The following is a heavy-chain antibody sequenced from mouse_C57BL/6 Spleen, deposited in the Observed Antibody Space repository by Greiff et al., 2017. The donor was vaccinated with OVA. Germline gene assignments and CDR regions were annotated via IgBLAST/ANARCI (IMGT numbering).Heavy chain of an antibody. Sequence: VQLQQSGAELVRPGTSVKLSCKASGYTFTSYWMHWVKQRPGQGLEWIGVIDPSDSYTNYNQKFKGKATLTVDTSSSTAYMQLSSLTSEDSAVYYCARGDGSSPMDYWGQGTSVTVSS. CDR2: IDPSDSYT. CDR3: ARGDGSSPMDY. CDR1: GYTFTSYW. V-gene: IGHV1-59*01. D-gene: IGHD1-1*01. J-gene: IGHJ4*01.